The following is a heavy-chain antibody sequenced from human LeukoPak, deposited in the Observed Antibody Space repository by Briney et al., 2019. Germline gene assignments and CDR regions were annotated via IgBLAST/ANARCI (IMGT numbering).Heavy chain of an antibody. Sequence: GGSLRLSCAASGFTFSSYAMSWVRQAPGKGLEWVSAISGSGGSTYYADSVKGRFTISRDNSKNTLYLQMNSLRAEDAAVSYCAKAKGSGSYFVFDYWGQGTLVTVSS. D-gene: IGHD1-26*01. CDR2: ISGSGGST. V-gene: IGHV3-23*01. J-gene: IGHJ4*02. CDR1: GFTFSSYA. CDR3: AKAKGSGSYFVFDY.